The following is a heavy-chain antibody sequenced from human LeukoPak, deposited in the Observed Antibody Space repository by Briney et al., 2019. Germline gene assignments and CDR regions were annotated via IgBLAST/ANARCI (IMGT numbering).Heavy chain of an antibody. J-gene: IGHJ4*02. CDR2: IHNSGTT. V-gene: IGHV4-34*01. CDR3: ARDTRRHYYDSSGYFDY. D-gene: IGHD3-22*01. CDR1: GGPFSGYF. Sequence: SETLSLTCAVSGGPFSGYFWSWIRQSSGKGLEWIGEIHNSGTTNYNPSLNSRVTISEDTSKNQFSLKLSSVTAADTAVYYCARDTRRHYYDSSGYFDYWGQGTLVTVSS.